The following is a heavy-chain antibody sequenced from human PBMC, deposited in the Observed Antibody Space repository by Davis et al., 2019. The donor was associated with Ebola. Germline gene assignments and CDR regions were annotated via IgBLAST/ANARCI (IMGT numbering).Heavy chain of an antibody. CDR3: TTAPSTYYDILTGYLYYYYYYGMDV. D-gene: IGHD3-9*01. Sequence: GGSLRLSCAASGFTFSNAWMSWVRQAPGKGLEWVGRIKSKTDGGTTDYAAPVKGRFTISRDDSKNTLYLQMNSLKTEDTAVYYCTTAPSTYYDILTGYLYYYYYYGMDVWGQGTTVTVSS. CDR1: GFTFSNAW. J-gene: IGHJ6*02. V-gene: IGHV3-15*01. CDR2: IKSKTDGGTT.